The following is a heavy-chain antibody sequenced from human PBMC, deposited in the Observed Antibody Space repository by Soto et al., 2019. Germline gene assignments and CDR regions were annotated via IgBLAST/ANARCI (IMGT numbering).Heavy chain of an antibody. V-gene: IGHV4-39*01. CDR3: ARQDGGTHHLGFLEY. J-gene: IGHJ4*02. Sequence: SETLSLTCTASGGSIIISSSYWGWIRQPPGKGLEWIGSIYFTGTTFYNPSLKSRVTMSTDTSKNQFSLKLNSVTAADTAVYYCARQDGGTHHLGFLEYWGQGALVTVSS. CDR1: GGSIIISSSY. CDR2: IYFTGTT. D-gene: IGHD1-26*01.